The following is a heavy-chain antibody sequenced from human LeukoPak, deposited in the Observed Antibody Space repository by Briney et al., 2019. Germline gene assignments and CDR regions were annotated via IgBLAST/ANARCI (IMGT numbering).Heavy chain of an antibody. CDR3: AGDDGWVFHF. J-gene: IGHJ3*01. D-gene: IGHD5-24*01. CDR2: IKKDGSEK. CDR1: GFAFSTYW. Sequence: GGSLRLSCSASGFAFSTYWMSWVRQAPGKGLEWVANIKKDGSEKLYVDSVKGRFTISRDNAMNALYLQMNSLRVEDTAVYYCAGDDGWVFHFWGQGTMVTVSS. V-gene: IGHV3-7*01.